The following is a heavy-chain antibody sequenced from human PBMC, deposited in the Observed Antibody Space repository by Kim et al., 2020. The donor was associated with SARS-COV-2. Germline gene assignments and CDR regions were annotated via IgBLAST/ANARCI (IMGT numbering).Heavy chain of an antibody. CDR2: ISYDGSNK. D-gene: IGHD3-22*01. J-gene: IGHJ4*02. V-gene: IGHV3-30*18. CDR3: AKGGGGADYYDSSGYYLDY. Sequence: GGSLRLSCAASGFTFSSYGMHWVRQAPGKGLEWVAVISYDGSNKYYADSVKGRFTISRDNSKNTLYLQMNSLRAEDTAVYYCAKGGGGADYYDSSGYYLDYWGQGTLVTVSS. CDR1: GFTFSSYG.